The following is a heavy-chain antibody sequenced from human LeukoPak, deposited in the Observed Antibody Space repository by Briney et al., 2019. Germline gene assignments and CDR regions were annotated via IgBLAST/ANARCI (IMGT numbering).Heavy chain of an antibody. J-gene: IGHJ4*02. D-gene: IGHD4-17*01. CDR2: INHSGSA. CDR1: GGSFSGYY. V-gene: IGHV4-34*01. Sequence: SETLSLTCAVYGGSFSGYYWSWIRQPPGKGLEWIGEINHSGSANYSPSLSSRVTISLDMSENQFSLKLTSVTAADTAVYYCARGQGTVTTHWGQGTLVTVSS. CDR3: ARGQGTVTTH.